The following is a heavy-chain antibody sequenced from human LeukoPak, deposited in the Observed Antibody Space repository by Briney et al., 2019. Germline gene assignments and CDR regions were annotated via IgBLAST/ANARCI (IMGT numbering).Heavy chain of an antibody. CDR2: INHSGST. Sequence: PSETLSLTCAVYGGSFSGYYRSWIRQPPGKGLEWIGEINHSGSTNYNPSLKSRVTISVDTSKNQFSLKLSSVTAADTAVYYCARGRGCSSTSCYRYWFDPWGQGTLVTVSS. V-gene: IGHV4-34*01. J-gene: IGHJ5*02. CDR3: ARGRGCSSTSCYRYWFDP. CDR1: GGSFSGYY. D-gene: IGHD2-2*02.